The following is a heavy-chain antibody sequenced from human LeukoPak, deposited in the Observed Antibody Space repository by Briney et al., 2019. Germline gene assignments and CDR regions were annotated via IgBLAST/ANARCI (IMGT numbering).Heavy chain of an antibody. Sequence: ASVKVSCKASGYTFTSYDINWVRQATGQGLEWMGWMNPNSGNTGYAQKFQGRVTMTRNTSISTAYMELSSLRSEDTAVHYCARGLWRTNGVFLGYWGQGTLVTVSS. CDR1: GYTFTSYD. V-gene: IGHV1-8*01. CDR2: MNPNSGNT. CDR3: ARGLWRTNGVFLGY. D-gene: IGHD2-8*01. J-gene: IGHJ4*02.